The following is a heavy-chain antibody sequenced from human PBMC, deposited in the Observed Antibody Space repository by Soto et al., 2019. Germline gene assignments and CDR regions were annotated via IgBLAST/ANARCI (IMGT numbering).Heavy chain of an antibody. V-gene: IGHV3-21*01. CDR2: ITVGSSHI. D-gene: IGHD3-16*01. Sequence: PGGSLRLSCTGSGFPFSAHNINWVRQAPGKGLEWVSSITVGSSHIYQPNSMKGRFTISRDDAKNSVYLQIDSLRDEDTALYYCSRSPEVGVRGAYWGQGTLVTVSS. CDR3: SRSPEVGVRGAY. J-gene: IGHJ4*02. CDR1: GFPFSAHN.